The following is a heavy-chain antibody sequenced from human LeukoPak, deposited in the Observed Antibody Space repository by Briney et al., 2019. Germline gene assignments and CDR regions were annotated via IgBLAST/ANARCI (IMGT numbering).Heavy chain of an antibody. J-gene: IGHJ4*02. CDR3: ARGDRGKYYYDSSGYSIFDY. Sequence: ASVKVSCKASGYTFTSYCISWVRQAPGQGLEWMGWISAYNGNTNYAQKFQGRVTMTTDTSTSTAYMELRSLRSDDTAVYYCARGDRGKYYYDSSGYSIFDYWGQGTLVTVSS. CDR1: GYTFTSYC. V-gene: IGHV1-18*01. CDR2: ISAYNGNT. D-gene: IGHD3-22*01.